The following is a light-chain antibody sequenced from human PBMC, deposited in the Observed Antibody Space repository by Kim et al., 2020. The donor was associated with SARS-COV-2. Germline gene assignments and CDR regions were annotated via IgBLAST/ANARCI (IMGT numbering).Light chain of an antibody. J-gene: IGLJ3*02. V-gene: IGLV7-46*01. CDR3: LLSYSGAWV. CDR2: DSR. Sequence: PGGTVTLTCGSSTGAVTSGHYPYGFQQKPGQAPRTLIYDSRNKHSWTPARFSGSLLGGKAALTLSGAQPEDEAEYYCLLSYSGAWVFGGGTQLTVL. CDR1: TGAVTSGHY.